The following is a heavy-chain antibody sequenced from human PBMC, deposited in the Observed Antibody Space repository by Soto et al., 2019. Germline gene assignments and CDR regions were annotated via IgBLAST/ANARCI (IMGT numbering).Heavy chain of an antibody. CDR3: ARSGGHYYYYGMDV. CDR2: INHSGST. J-gene: IGHJ6*02. Sequence: QVQLQQWGAGLLKPSETLSLTCAVYGGSFSGYYWSWIRQPPGKGLEWIGEINHSGSTNYNPSLKNRVTISVDTSKNQFSLKLSSVTAADTAVYYCARSGGHYYYYGMDVWGQGTTVTVSS. D-gene: IGHD3-10*01. CDR1: GGSFSGYY. V-gene: IGHV4-34*01.